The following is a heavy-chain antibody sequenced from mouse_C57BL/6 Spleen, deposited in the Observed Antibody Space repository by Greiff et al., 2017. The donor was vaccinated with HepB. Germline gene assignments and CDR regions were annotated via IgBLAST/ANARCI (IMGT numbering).Heavy chain of an antibody. D-gene: IGHD1-1*01. CDR1: GYSITSGYY. CDR3: ARGGITTVSFYWYFDV. CDR2: ISYDGSN. J-gene: IGHJ1*03. Sequence: EVKVEESGPGLVKPSQSLSLTCSVTGYSITSGYYWNWIRQFPGNKLEWMGYISYDGSNNYNPSLKNRISITRDTSKNQFFLKLNSVTTEDTATYYCARGGITTVSFYWYFDVWGTGTTVTVSS. V-gene: IGHV3-6*01.